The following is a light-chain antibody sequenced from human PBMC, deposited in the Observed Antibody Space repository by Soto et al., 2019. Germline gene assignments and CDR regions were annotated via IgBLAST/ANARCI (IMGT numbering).Light chain of an antibody. CDR1: QSVTNNY. V-gene: IGKV3-20*01. CDR3: QQCARSPLT. J-gene: IGKJ1*01. CDR2: DAS. Sequence: EIVLTQSPGTLSLSPGESATLSCRASQSVTNNYLAWYQQKPGKASRLLIADASRRATGIPDRFSGSGSGTEFTLTISRLEPGDFAVYYCQQCARSPLTFGQGTKVEMK.